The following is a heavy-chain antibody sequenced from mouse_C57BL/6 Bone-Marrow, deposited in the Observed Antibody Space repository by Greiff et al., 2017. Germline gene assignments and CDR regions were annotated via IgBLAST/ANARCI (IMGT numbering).Heavy chain of an antibody. Sequence: QVQLQQPGAELVRPGSSVKLSCKASGYTFTSYWMGWVKQRPGQGLEWIGNIYPSDSETYYNQKFKDKATLTVDKSSSTAYMQLSTLTSEDSAVYFCARDDDWGQGTLVTVSA. V-gene: IGHV1-61*01. CDR2: IYPSDSET. CDR1: GYTFTSYW. CDR3: ARDDD. D-gene: IGHD2-3*01. J-gene: IGHJ3*01.